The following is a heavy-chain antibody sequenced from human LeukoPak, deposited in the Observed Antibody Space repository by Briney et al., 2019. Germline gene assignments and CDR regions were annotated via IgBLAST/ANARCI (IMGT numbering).Heavy chain of an antibody. V-gene: IGHV4-59*08. CDR3: ARQSVDYDSSGYVDY. CDR2: IYYSGST. Sequence: SETLSLTCTVSGGSISSYYWSWIRQPPGKGLEWIGYIYYSGSTNYSPSLKSRVTIPVDTSKNQFSLKLSSVTAADTAVYYCARQSVDYDSSGYVDYWGQGTLVTVSS. D-gene: IGHD3-22*01. CDR1: GGSISSYY. J-gene: IGHJ4*02.